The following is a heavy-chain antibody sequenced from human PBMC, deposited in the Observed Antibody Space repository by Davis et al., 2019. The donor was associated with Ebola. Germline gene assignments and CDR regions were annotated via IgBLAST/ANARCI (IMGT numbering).Heavy chain of an antibody. CDR2: IAYDGSTK. D-gene: IGHD2-15*01. J-gene: IGHJ1*01. Sequence: PGGSLRLSCAASGFTFRNFAMHWVRQAPGKGLEWVAVIAYDGSTKYYADSVKGRFTISRDDSKNTVSLQVNSLRPEDTAVYYCARDSRGGGVTAKDLQYWGQGTLVTVSS. CDR1: GFTFRNFA. CDR3: ARDSRGGGVTAKDLQY. V-gene: IGHV3-30-3*01.